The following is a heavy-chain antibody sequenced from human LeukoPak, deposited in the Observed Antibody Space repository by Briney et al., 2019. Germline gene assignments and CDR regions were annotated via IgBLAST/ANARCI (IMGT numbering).Heavy chain of an antibody. CDR3: ARRWGEMNAFDI. CDR2: ISSSAKYI. D-gene: IGHD3-16*01. V-gene: IGHV3-21*01. CDR1: DFNFSSYT. J-gene: IGHJ3*02. Sequence: PGGSLRLSCDGSDFNFSSYTMNWIRQAPGKGLEWVASISSSAKYIYYADSVRGRFTISRDNAKNSLYLQMNSLRAEDTAVYYCARRWGEMNAFDIWGQGTMVTVSS.